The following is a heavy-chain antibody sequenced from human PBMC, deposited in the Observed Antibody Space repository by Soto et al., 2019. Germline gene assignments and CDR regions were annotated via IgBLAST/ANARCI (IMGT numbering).Heavy chain of an antibody. CDR3: ARRGYCSGGSCHSAAFDI. CDR1: GYRFTSYW. V-gene: IGHV5-51*01. CDR2: IYPGDSDT. D-gene: IGHD2-15*01. Sequence: GESLKISCRTSGYRFTSYWIAWVRQMPGKGLEWMGVIYPGDSDTRYSPSFQGQVTISVDKSISTADLPWSSLKASDTAMYYCARRGYCSGGSCHSAAFDIWGQGTMVTVS. J-gene: IGHJ3*02.